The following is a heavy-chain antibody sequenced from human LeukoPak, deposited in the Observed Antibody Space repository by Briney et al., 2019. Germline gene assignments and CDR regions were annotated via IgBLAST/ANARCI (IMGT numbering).Heavy chain of an antibody. V-gene: IGHV4-34*01. J-gene: IGHJ5*02. CDR1: GGSFSGYY. CDR2: INHSGST. CDR3: ARRGALRYYDSSGYYST. Sequence: SETLSLTCAVYGGSFSGYYWSWIRQPPGRGREWIGEINHSGSTNYNPSLKSRVTISVDTSKNQFSLKLSSVTAADTAVYYCARRGALRYYDSSGYYSTWGQGTLVTVSS. D-gene: IGHD3-22*01.